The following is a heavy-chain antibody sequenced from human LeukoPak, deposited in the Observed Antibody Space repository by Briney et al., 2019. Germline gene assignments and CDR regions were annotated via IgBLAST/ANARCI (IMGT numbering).Heavy chain of an antibody. CDR3: ARAGIAVAGDLFYFDY. V-gene: IGHV4-59*01. D-gene: IGHD6-19*01. Sequence: SETLSLTCTVSGGSISSYYWSWIRQPPGKGLEWIGYIYYSGSTNYNPSLKSRVTISVDTSKNQFSLKLSSVTAADTAVYYCARAGIAVAGDLFYFDYWGQGTLVTVSS. CDR1: GGSISSYY. J-gene: IGHJ4*02. CDR2: IYYSGST.